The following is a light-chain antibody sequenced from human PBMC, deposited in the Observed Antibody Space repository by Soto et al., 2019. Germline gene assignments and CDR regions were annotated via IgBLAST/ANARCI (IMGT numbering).Light chain of an antibody. CDR1: SSDVGGHDY. Sequence: QSALTQVASVSGSPGQSITISCTGTSSDVGGHDYVSWYQQHPGKAPKLTIYNVNYRPSGVSSRFSGSKSGNTASLTISELQAEDEADYYCSSYTRNNTVVFGGGTQLTVL. V-gene: IGLV2-14*01. J-gene: IGLJ3*02. CDR3: SSYTRNNTVV. CDR2: NVN.